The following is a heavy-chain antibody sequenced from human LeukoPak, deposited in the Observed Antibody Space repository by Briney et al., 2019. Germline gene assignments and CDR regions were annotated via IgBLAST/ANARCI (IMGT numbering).Heavy chain of an antibody. Sequence: ASVKISCKASGYTFTSYYMHWVRQAPGQGLEWMGIINPSGGSTSYAQKFQGRVTMTRDTSTSTVYMELSSLRSEDTAVYYCARMDNLYYYGMDVWGQGTTVTVSS. D-gene: IGHD1-20*01. V-gene: IGHV1-46*01. CDR2: INPSGGST. CDR1: GYTFTSYY. CDR3: ARMDNLYYYGMDV. J-gene: IGHJ6*02.